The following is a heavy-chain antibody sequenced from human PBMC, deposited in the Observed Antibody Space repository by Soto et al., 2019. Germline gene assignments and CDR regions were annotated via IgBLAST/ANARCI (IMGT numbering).Heavy chain of an antibody. D-gene: IGHD2-2*01. CDR1: VGSISTSNYF. J-gene: IGHJ6*03. CDR2: IYYTGST. V-gene: IGHV4-39*01. CDR3: ASILVPANYQYYYMDV. Sequence: SETLSLTCTVSVGSISTSNYFWGWIRQPPGKGLEWIGSIYYTGSTYYNPSLKSRVTISLDTSKNRFSLNLSSVTAADTAVYYCASILVPANYQYYYMDVWGKGTTVTVSS.